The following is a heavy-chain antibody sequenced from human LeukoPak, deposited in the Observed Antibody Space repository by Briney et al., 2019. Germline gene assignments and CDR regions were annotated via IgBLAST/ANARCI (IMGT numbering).Heavy chain of an antibody. Sequence: GASVKVSCKASGYTFTNYYLHWVRQAPGQGLEWMGIINPSGGSTTYAQKFQGRVTMTRDTSTSTVYMELSSLRSEDTAVYYCARGSTEWFGDPLTWYFDYWGQGTLVTVSS. V-gene: IGHV1-46*01. CDR2: INPSGGST. CDR1: GYTFTNYY. CDR3: ARGSTEWFGDPLTWYFDY. J-gene: IGHJ4*02. D-gene: IGHD3-10*01.